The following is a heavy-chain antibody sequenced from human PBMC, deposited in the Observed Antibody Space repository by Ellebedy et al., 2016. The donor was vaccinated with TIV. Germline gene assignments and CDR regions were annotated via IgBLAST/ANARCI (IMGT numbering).Heavy chain of an antibody. CDR3: ATRPVGTSTQPFDY. V-gene: IGHV3-15*01. CDR1: GFTFSNYG. Sequence: GESLKISCAASGFTFSNYGMHWVRQATGKGLEWVGRVKSKTDGGTTDYAAPVKGRFSISRDDSKNMLYLQMNSLKTEDTAVYYCATRPVGTSTQPFDYWGRGTQVTVSS. D-gene: IGHD1-26*01. CDR2: VKSKTDGGTT. J-gene: IGHJ4*02.